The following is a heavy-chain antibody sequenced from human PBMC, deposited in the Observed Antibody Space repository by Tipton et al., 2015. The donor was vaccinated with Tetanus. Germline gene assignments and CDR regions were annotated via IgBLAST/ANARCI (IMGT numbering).Heavy chain of an antibody. Sequence: SLRLSCVASGFTFSSYAMSWVRQAPGKGLEWVSVISGSGVSTYYADSVKGRFTISRDNSKNTLYLQMKSLRAEDTAVYYCAKGPAVRVVVPAATYYFDYWGQGTLVTVSS. J-gene: IGHJ4*02. CDR3: AKGPAVRVVVPAATYYFDY. D-gene: IGHD2-2*01. CDR2: ISGSGVST. CDR1: GFTFSSYA. V-gene: IGHV3-23*01.